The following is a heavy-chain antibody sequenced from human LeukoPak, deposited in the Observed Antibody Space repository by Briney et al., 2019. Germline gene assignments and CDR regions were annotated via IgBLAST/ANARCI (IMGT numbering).Heavy chain of an antibody. J-gene: IGHJ5*02. Sequence: SETLSLTCDVYGGSFSGYYWSWIRQPPGKGREWIGEINHSGSTNYNPSLKSRVTISVDTSKNQFSLKLSSVTAADTAVYYCARGQVTIYTFDPWGQGTLVTVSS. CDR2: INHSGST. CDR3: ARGQVTIYTFDP. V-gene: IGHV4-34*01. D-gene: IGHD3-3*01. CDR1: GGSFSGYY.